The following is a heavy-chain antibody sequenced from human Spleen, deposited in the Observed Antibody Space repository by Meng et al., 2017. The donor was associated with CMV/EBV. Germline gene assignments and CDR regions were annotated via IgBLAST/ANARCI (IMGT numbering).Heavy chain of an antibody. CDR2: INTNNGGT. J-gene: IGHJ4*02. Sequence: ASVKVSCKASGYTFTGQYMHWVRQAPGQGLEWMGWINTNNGGTNYAQKFQGRVTMTRDTSISTAYMELSRLRSDDTAVYYCARDRDGYNNLDYWGQGTLVTVSS. V-gene: IGHV1-2*02. CDR3: ARDRDGYNNLDY. CDR1: GYTFTGQY. D-gene: IGHD5-24*01.